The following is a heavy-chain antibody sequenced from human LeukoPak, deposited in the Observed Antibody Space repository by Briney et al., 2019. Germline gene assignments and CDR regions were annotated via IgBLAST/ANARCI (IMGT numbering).Heavy chain of an antibody. CDR3: TVVAATPQEPTFDY. V-gene: IGHV3-23*01. Sequence: GGSLRLSCAASGFTFSSYAMSWVRQAPGKGLEWVSAISGSGGSTYYADSVKGRFTTSRDNSKNTLYLQMNSLRAEDTAVYYCTVVAATPQEPTFDYWGQGTLVTVSS. CDR1: GFTFSSYA. CDR2: ISGSGGST. D-gene: IGHD2-15*01. J-gene: IGHJ4*02.